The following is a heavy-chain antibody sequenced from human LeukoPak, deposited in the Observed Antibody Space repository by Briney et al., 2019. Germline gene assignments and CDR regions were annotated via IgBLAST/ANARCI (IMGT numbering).Heavy chain of an antibody. J-gene: IGHJ4*02. D-gene: IGHD3-9*01. Sequence: GASVKVSCKASGYTFTSYYMHWVRQAPGQGLEWMGIINPSGGSTSYAQKFQGRVTMTRDTSTSTVYMELSSLISEDTAVYYCARSSRADFDFDYWGQGTLVTVSS. V-gene: IGHV1-46*01. CDR2: INPSGGST. CDR3: ARSSRADFDFDY. CDR1: GYTFTSYY.